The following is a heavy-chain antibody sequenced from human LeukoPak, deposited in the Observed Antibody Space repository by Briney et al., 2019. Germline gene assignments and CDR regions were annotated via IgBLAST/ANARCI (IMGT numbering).Heavy chain of an antibody. CDR1: GGSISSYY. Sequence: SETLSLTCTVSGGSISSYYWSWIPQPAGKGLEWIGRIYTSGSTNYNPSLKSRVTMSVDTSKNQFSLKLSSVTAADTAVYYCASGLRRIQLWLLDYWGQGTLVTVSS. CDR2: IYTSGST. D-gene: IGHD5-18*01. CDR3: ASGLRRIQLWLLDY. V-gene: IGHV4-4*07. J-gene: IGHJ4*02.